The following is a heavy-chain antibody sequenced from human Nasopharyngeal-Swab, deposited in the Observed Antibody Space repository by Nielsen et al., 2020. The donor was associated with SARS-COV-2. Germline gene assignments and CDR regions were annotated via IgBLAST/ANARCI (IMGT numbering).Heavy chain of an antibody. CDR3: ARVTGDRDV. CDR2: INHSGST. V-gene: IGHV4-34*01. J-gene: IGHJ6*02. D-gene: IGHD3-16*01. Sequence: RQAPGKGLEWIGEINHSGSTNYNPSLKSRVTISVDTSKNQFSLKLSSVTAADTAVYYCARVTGDRDVWGQGTTVTSP.